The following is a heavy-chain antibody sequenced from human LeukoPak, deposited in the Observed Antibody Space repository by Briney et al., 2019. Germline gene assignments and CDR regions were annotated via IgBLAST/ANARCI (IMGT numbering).Heavy chain of an antibody. Sequence: PGRSLRLSCVASGFTFSSYGMHWVRQAPGKGLEWVAVISYDGSNKYYADSVKGRFTISRDNSKNTLYLQMNSLRAEDTAVYYCANSPKGYWGQGTLVTVSS. V-gene: IGHV3-30*18. CDR3: ANSPKGY. J-gene: IGHJ4*02. CDR1: GFTFSSYG. CDR2: ISYDGSNK.